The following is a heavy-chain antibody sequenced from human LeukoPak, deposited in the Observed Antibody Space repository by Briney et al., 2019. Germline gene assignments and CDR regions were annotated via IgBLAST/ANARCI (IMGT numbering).Heavy chain of an antibody. V-gene: IGHV1-2*02. Sequence: ASVKVSCKASGYTFTGYYMHWVRQAPGQGLEWMGWINPNSGGTNYAQKFQGRVTMTRDTSISTAYMELSRLRSDDTAVYYCATNIAAAPLDYYYGMDVWGQGTTVTVSS. CDR2: INPNSGGT. CDR1: GYTFTGYY. J-gene: IGHJ6*02. D-gene: IGHD6-13*01. CDR3: ATNIAAAPLDYYYGMDV.